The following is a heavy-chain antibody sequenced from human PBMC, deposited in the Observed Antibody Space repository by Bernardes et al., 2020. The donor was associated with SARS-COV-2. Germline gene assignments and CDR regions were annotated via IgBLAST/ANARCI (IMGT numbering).Heavy chain of an antibody. CDR3: AREGAILGFGNSLDY. Sequence: GGSLRLSCAASGFTFSSYGMHWVRQAPGKGLEWVAVIWYDGSNKYYADSVKGRFTISRDNSKNTLYLQMNSLRAEDTAVYYCAREGAILGFGNSLDYWGQGTLVTVSS. CDR2: IWYDGSNK. D-gene: IGHD3-10*01. CDR1: GFTFSSYG. J-gene: IGHJ4*02. V-gene: IGHV3-33*01.